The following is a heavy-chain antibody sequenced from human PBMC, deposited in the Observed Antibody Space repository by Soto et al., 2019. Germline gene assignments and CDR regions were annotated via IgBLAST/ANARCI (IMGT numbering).Heavy chain of an antibody. CDR2: FFYSGNT. J-gene: IGHJ6*02. CDR1: GGSISSSGYY. CDR3: ARGGGYCISTSCYYYYYGMDV. D-gene: IGHD2-2*01. Sequence: SETLSLTCTVSGGSISSSGYYWGWMRQPPGKGLEWIASFFYSGNTNYNPSLKSRVTISVDTSKNQFSLKLSSVTAADTAVYYCARGGGYCISTSCYYYYYGMDVWGQGTTVTVSS. V-gene: IGHV4-39*07.